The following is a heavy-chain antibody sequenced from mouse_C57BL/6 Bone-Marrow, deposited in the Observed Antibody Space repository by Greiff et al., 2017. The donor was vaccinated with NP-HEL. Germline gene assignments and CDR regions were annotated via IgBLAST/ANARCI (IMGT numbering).Heavy chain of an antibody. D-gene: IGHD2-4*01. J-gene: IGHJ2*01. CDR2: INPNNGGT. V-gene: IGHV1-26*01. CDR1: GYTFTDYY. Sequence: EVQLQQSGPELVKPGASVKISCKASGYTFTDYYMNWVKQSHGKSLEWIGDINPNNGGTSYNQKFKGKATLTVDKSSSTAYMELRSLTSEDSAVYYCARDYDYDEGYWGQGTTLTVSS. CDR3: ARDYDYDEGY.